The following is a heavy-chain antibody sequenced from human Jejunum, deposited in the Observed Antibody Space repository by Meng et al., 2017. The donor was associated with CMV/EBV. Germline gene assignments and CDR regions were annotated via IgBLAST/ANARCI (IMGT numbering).Heavy chain of an antibody. V-gene: IGHV3-23*01. CDR3: ARGFCSGGTCNGAY. CDR2: ISGSGGTT. J-gene: IGHJ4*02. D-gene: IGHD2-15*01. CDR1: GITFSDRD. Sequence: SGITFSDRDMGWVRQAPGKGLGWVSGISGSGGTTYYADSVKGRFTISRDNSRNTLYVQMNSLRVEDTAIYYCARGFCSGGTCNGAYWGQGALVTVSS.